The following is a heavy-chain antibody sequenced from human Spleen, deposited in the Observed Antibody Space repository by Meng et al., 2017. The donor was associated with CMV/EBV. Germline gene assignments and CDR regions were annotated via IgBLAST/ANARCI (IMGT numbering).Heavy chain of an antibody. Sequence: GESLKISCTVSGFTFNSYAMSWVRQAPGKGLEWVSLIYSGGSSTYYADSVKGRFTISRDNSKNTLYLQMNSLRAEDTAIYYCAKNRGAHYYYAMDVWGQGTTVTVSS. V-gene: IGHV3-23*03. CDR2: IYSGGSST. CDR1: GFTFNSYA. CDR3: AKNRGAHYYYAMDV. D-gene: IGHD1-26*01. J-gene: IGHJ6*02.